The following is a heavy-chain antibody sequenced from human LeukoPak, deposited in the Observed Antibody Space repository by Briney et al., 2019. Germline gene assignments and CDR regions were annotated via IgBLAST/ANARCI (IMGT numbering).Heavy chain of an antibody. Sequence: ASVKVSCKASGYTFTSYGISWVRQAPGQGLEWMGWISAYSGYTNYAQKLQGRVTITTDTSTSTAYMELRSLRSDDTAVYYCARESSMAVAGRSDYWGQGTLVTVSS. CDR3: ARESSMAVAGRSDY. V-gene: IGHV1-18*01. J-gene: IGHJ4*02. CDR2: ISAYSGYT. CDR1: GYTFTSYG. D-gene: IGHD6-19*01.